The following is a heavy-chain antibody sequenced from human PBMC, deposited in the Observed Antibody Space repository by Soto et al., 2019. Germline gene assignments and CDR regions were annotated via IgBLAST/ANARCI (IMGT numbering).Heavy chain of an antibody. V-gene: IGHV3-21*02. CDR2: ISTWSSYS. CDR1: GFTFSSYN. D-gene: IGHD4-17*01. Sequence: EVQLVESGGGLVKPGGSLRLSCTASGFTFSSYNVNWVRQAPGKGLEWVSYISTWSSYSFYADSVKGRFTISRDNSENSLYLQLDSLRDEDTAVYYCARASHDYGALDYWGQGALVTVSS. CDR3: ARASHDYGALDY. J-gene: IGHJ4*02.